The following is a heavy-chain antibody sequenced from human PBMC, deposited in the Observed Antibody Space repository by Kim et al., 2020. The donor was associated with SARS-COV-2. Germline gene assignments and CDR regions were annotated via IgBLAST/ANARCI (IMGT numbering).Heavy chain of an antibody. J-gene: IGHJ4*02. CDR3: AKDQVYSSSWWTQNFDY. Sequence: VKGRLTSPRDNSKNTLYLQMNSRRAEDTAVYYCAKDQVYSSSWWTQNFDYWGQGTLVTVSS. V-gene: IGHV3-23*01. D-gene: IGHD6-13*01.